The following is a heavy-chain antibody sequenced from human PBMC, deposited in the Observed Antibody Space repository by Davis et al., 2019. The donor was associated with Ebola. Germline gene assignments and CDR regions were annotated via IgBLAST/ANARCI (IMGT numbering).Heavy chain of an antibody. Sequence: PGGSLRLSCAASGFTFDDYAMHWVRQAPGKGLEWVSGISWNSGSIGYADSVKGRFTISRDNAKNSLYLQMNSLRAEDTALYYCAKDMGDFGGSSGWNEVYWGQGTLVTVSS. CDR1: GFTFDDYA. CDR3: AKDMGDFGGSSGWNEVY. CDR2: ISWNSGSI. J-gene: IGHJ4*02. D-gene: IGHD6-19*01. V-gene: IGHV3-9*01.